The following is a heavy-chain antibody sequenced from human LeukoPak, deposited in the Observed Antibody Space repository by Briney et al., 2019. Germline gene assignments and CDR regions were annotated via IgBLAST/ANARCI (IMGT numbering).Heavy chain of an antibody. Sequence: ASVKVSCKASGYTFTGYYINWVRQAPGQSLEWMGWISPNSGATKFAQKFQGRVTLTRDTSINTAYMELTSLRSDDTAVYFCARDRQYGTSWRRTSFDPWGQGTLVTVSS. J-gene: IGHJ5*02. V-gene: IGHV1-2*02. D-gene: IGHD1-14*01. CDR2: ISPNSGAT. CDR3: ARDRQYGTSWRRTSFDP. CDR1: GYTFTGYY.